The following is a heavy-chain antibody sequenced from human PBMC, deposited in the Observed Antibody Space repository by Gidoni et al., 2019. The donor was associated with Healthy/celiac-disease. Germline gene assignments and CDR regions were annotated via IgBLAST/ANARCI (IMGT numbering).Heavy chain of an antibody. J-gene: IGHJ5*02. CDR2: IYYSGST. D-gene: IGHD3-22*01. V-gene: IGHV4-59*01. CDR1: GGSISSYY. Sequence: QVQLQESGPGLVKPSETLSLTCTVSGGSISSYYLRWIRQPPGKGLEWIGYIYYSGSTNYNPSLKSRVTTSVDTSKNQFSLKLSSVTAADTAVYYCARDLIYYDSSGYLSYGWFDPWGQGTLVTVSS. CDR3: ARDLIYYDSSGYLSYGWFDP.